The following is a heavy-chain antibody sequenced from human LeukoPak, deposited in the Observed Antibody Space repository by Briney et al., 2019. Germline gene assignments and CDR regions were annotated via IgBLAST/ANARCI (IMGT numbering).Heavy chain of an antibody. CDR2: INWNGGST. V-gene: IGHV3-20*04. CDR1: GFTFDDYG. CDR3: AREEGGGSYGTCDY. Sequence: GGSLRLSCAASGFTFDDYGMSWVRQAPGKGLEWVSGINWNGGSTGYADSVKGRFTISRDNAKNSLYLQMNSLRAEDTALYYCAREEGGGSYGTCDYWGQGTLVTVSS. J-gene: IGHJ4*02. D-gene: IGHD1-26*01.